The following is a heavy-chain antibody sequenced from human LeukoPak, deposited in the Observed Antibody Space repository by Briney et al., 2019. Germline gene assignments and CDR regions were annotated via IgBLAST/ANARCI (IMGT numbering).Heavy chain of an antibody. CDR1: GFTFSTFA. CDR2: MSGSGGSGT. J-gene: IGHJ4*02. D-gene: IGHD4-23*01. Sequence: GGSLRLSCAASGFTFSTFAMSWVRQAPGKGLERVSVMSGSGGSGTYYADSVKGRFTISRDNSKNTLYLQMNSLRAEDTALYYCAKGYYGGSATHFDSWGQGTLVTVSS. V-gene: IGHV3-23*01. CDR3: AKGYYGGSATHFDS.